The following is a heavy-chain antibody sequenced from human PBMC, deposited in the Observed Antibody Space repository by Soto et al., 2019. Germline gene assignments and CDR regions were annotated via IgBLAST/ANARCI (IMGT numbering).Heavy chain of an antibody. V-gene: IGHV3-23*01. CDR2: IISDDDT. CDR1: GFTFSKYA. J-gene: IGHJ5*02. CDR3: VKDLMVLSA. Sequence: EVQLLESGGGLVQPGGSLRLSCAASGFTFSKYAMSWVRQAPGKGLEYVSGIISDDDTFYGDSVKGRFTTSRDNSKNTLYLQMNSLRAEDSAVYYCVKDLMVLSAWGQGTLVIVSS. D-gene: IGHD2-8*01.